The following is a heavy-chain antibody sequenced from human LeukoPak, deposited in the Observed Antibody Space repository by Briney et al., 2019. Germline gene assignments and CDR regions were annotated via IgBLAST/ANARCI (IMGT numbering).Heavy chain of an antibody. CDR1: GYTFTSYD. V-gene: IGHV1-8*01. D-gene: IGHD3-9*01. CDR3: ARTGDILTGYRNWFDP. Sequence: ASVKVSCKASGYTFTSYDINWVRQATGQGLEWMGWMNPNSGNTGYVQKFQGRVTITADESTSTAYMELSSLRSEDTAVYYCARTGDILTGYRNWFDPWGQGTLVTVSS. J-gene: IGHJ5*02. CDR2: MNPNSGNT.